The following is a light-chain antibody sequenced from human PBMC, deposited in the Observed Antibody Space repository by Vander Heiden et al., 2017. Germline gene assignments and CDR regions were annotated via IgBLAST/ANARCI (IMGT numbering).Light chain of an antibody. V-gene: IGLV3-21*02. CDR3: YEWENSRNHNECV. CDR2: DDS. CDR1: NIGSRR. J-gene: IGLJ2*01. Sequence: SYVLTQPPSVSLAPGQTARMTSGGNNIGSRRGHWYQQKPGQDPALVVLDDSDRRSGSPARCSGSTDGKTATTTTTRIVDGEEADDYYYEWENSRNHNECVFGGGTKL.